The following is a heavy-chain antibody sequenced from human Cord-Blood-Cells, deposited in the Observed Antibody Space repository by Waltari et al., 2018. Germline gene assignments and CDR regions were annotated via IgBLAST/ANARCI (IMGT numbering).Heavy chain of an antibody. Sequence: QVQLVQSGAEVKKPGSSVKVSCQASGGTFSSYAISWVRQAPGQGLEWMGGLIPIFGTANDAQKFQGRVTITAAEATSTAYMELSSLRSEDTAVYYCAQRGDIDCISTSCHLDYWGQGTLVTVSS. CDR3: AQRGDIDCISTSCHLDY. CDR1: GGTFSSYA. V-gene: IGHV1-69*01. J-gene: IGHJ4*02. CDR2: LIPIFGTA. D-gene: IGHD2-2*01.